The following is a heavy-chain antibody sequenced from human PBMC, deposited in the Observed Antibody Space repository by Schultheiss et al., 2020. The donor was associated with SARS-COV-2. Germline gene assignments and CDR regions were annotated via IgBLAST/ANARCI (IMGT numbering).Heavy chain of an antibody. D-gene: IGHD2-15*01. CDR1: GGSFSDNY. J-gene: IGHJ4*02. Sequence: SETLSLICAVYGGSFSDNYWSWIRQSPGKGLEWIGEIIHGGSPNYNPSLKSRVTMSLDTSTNHFSLKLNSVTAADTAVYYCARETLGYCSGGSCYWLGISEDWGQGTLVTVSS. CDR3: ARETLGYCSGGSCYWLGISED. V-gene: IGHV4-34*12. CDR2: IIHGGSP.